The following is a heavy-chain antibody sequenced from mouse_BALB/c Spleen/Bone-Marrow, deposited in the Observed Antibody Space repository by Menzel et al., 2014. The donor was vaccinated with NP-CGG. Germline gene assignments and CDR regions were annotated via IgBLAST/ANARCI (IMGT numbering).Heavy chain of an antibody. CDR3: ARLSYYGRFAY. Sequence: EVKLVESGGGLVQPGGSLKLSCAASGFDFSRYCMSWVRQAPGKGLEWIGEINPDSSTINYTPSLKDKFIISRDNAKNTLYLQMSKVRSEDTALYYCARLSYYGRFAYWGQGTLVTVSA. J-gene: IGHJ3*01. CDR1: GFDFSRYC. V-gene: IGHV4-1*02. D-gene: IGHD1-1*01. CDR2: INPDSSTI.